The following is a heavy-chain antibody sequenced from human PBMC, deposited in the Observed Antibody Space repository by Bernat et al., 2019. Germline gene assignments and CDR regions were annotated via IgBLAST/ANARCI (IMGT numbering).Heavy chain of an antibody. V-gene: IGHV3-23*01. J-gene: IGHJ4*02. CDR3: AKDLGVVVVAATFDY. Sequence: EVQLLESGGGLVQPGGSLRLSCAASGFTFSSYAMSWVHQAPGNGLEWVSAISGSGGSTYYADSVKGRFTISRDNSKNTLYLQMNSLRAEDTAVYYCAKDLGVVVVAATFDYWGQGTLVTVSS. CDR1: GFTFSSYA. CDR2: ISGSGGST. D-gene: IGHD2-15*01.